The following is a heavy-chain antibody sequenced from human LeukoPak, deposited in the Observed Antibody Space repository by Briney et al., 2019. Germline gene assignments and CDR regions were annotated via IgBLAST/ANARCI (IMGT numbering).Heavy chain of an antibody. V-gene: IGHV3-7*01. CDR1: GFTFRSYW. CDR3: ARVWFSRGVVLVVAARKVGAFDI. J-gene: IGHJ3*02. D-gene: IGHD2-15*01. Sequence: PGGSLRLSCSASGFTFRSYWMSWVRQAPGKGLEWVANIKQDGSEKYYMDSVKGRFTISRDNAKNSLYLQMNSLKTEDTAVYYCARVWFSRGVVLVVAARKVGAFDIWGQGTMVTVSS. CDR2: IKQDGSEK.